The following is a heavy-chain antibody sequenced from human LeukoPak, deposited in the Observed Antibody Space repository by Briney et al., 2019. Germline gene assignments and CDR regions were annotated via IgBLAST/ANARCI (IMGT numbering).Heavy chain of an antibody. CDR1: GVSVSSGSYY. V-gene: IGHV4-61*01. J-gene: IGHJ4*02. CDR2: IYYSGST. D-gene: IGHD4-11*01. Sequence: SETLSLTCTVSGVSVSSGSYYWSWIRQPPGKGLEWIGYIYYSGSTNYNPSLKSRVTISVDTSKNQFSLKLSSVTAADTAVYYCARINRLSLPPDYIQPIDYWGQGTLVTVSS. CDR3: ARINRLSLPPDYIQPIDY.